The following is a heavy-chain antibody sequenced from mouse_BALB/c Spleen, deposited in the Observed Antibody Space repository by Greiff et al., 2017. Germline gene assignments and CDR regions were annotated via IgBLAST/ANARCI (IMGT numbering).Heavy chain of an antibody. V-gene: IGHV1-5*01. D-gene: IGHD1-1*01. J-gene: IGHJ3*01. CDR3: TVEWYYDSSNAWYAY. Sequence: EVQLQQSGTVLVRPGASVKLSCTASGYTFTSYWMHWVKQRPGQGLEWIGAIYPGNSDTSYNQKFKGKANLTAVTSTSTAYMELSSLTNKDSAVYDSTVEWYYDSSNAWYAYWGQGTLVTVSA. CDR1: GYTFTSYW. CDR2: IYPGNSDT.